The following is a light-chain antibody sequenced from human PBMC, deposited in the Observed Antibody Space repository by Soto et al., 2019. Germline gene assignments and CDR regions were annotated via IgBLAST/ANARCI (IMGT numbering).Light chain of an antibody. V-gene: IGLV2-14*01. CDR2: EVS. J-gene: IGLJ1*01. CDR3: SSYTSSSTYV. CDR1: SSDVGGYNY. Sequence: QSALTQPASVSGSPGQSITISCTGTSSDVGGYNYVSWCQQHPGKAPKLMIYEVSNRPSGVSNRFSASKSSNTASLTISGLQAEDEADYYCSSYTSSSTYVFGTGTKLTVL.